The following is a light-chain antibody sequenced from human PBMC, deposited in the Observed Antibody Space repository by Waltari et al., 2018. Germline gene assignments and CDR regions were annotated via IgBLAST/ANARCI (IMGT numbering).Light chain of an antibody. CDR3: QQRSSWTPHT. V-gene: IGKV3-11*01. J-gene: IGKJ2*01. CDR1: QSVGTY. Sequence: EIVLTQSPATLSLSPGETATLSCRASQSVGTYLAWYQQKPGQAPRLIIYDASNRATGIPDRFRGSGSGTDFTLTISSLEPEDFALYYCQQRSSWTPHTFGQGARLEIK. CDR2: DAS.